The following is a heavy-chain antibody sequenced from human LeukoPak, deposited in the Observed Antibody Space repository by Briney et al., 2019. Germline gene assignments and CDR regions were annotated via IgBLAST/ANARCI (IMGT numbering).Heavy chain of an antibody. CDR3: ATLVGATTNWFDL. J-gene: IGHJ5*02. CDR1: GGTFSSYT. CDR2: IIPILGIA. Sequence: SVKVSCKASGGTFSSYTISWVRQAPGQGLEWMGRIIPILGIANCAQKFQGRVTITADKSTSTAYMELSSLRSEDTAVYYCATLVGATTNWFDLWGQGTLVTASS. D-gene: IGHD1-26*01. V-gene: IGHV1-69*02.